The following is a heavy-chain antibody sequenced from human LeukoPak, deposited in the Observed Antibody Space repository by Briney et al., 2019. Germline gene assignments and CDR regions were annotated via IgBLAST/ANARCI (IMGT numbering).Heavy chain of an antibody. D-gene: IGHD6-13*01. CDR3: AKGSVAAVVTFIDF. CDR1: GFTFSRYA. V-gene: IGHV3-23*01. Sequence: GGSLRLSCAASGFTFSRYAMNWVRQAPGKGLEWVSVISGSGGSTYYADSVKGRFTISRDNSKNTLFLQMNSLRAEDTAAYYCAKGSVAAVVTFIDFWGQGTLVTVSS. CDR2: ISGSGGST. J-gene: IGHJ4*02.